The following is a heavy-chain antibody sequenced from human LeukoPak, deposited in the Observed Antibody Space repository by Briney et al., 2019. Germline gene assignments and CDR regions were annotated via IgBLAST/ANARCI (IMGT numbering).Heavy chain of an antibody. CDR3: AIRSYYDTRGYYYFDY. CDR1: GYSFTSYW. J-gene: IGHJ4*02. D-gene: IGHD3-22*01. V-gene: IGHV5-51*01. CDR2: IYPGDSDT. Sequence: GESLKISCKGSGYSFTSYWIGWVRQMPGKGLEWMGIIYPGDSDTRYSPSFQGQVTISADESISTAYLQWSSLKASDTAMYYCAIRSYYDTRGYYYFDYWGQGTLVTVSS.